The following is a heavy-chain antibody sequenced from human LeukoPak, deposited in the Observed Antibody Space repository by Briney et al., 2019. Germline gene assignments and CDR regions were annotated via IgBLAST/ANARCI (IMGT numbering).Heavy chain of an antibody. Sequence: GKSLRLSCTASGFTFSDYAMSWVRQAPGKGLEWVSTISGSGSRTYYADSVKGRFTTSRDNSQNTLFLQMNSLRAEDTAVYYCAKAQAANYFDYWGQGALVTVSS. CDR3: AKAQAANYFDY. V-gene: IGHV3-23*01. CDR1: GFTFSDYA. D-gene: IGHD2-15*01. CDR2: ISGSGSRT. J-gene: IGHJ4*02.